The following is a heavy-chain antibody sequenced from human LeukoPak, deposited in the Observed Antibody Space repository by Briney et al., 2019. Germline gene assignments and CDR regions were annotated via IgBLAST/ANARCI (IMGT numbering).Heavy chain of an antibody. CDR1: GFTFNNYG. CDR3: AKSGLNRFDY. CDR2: IRYNGNNQ. D-gene: IGHD2-15*01. Sequence: GGSLRLSCAASGFTFNNYGMHWVRQAPGKGLEWVAFIRYNGNNQYYADSVKGRFTISRDNSKNTLYLQMNSLKGDDTAVYYCAKSGLNRFDYWGQGTLVTVSS. V-gene: IGHV3-30*02. J-gene: IGHJ4*02.